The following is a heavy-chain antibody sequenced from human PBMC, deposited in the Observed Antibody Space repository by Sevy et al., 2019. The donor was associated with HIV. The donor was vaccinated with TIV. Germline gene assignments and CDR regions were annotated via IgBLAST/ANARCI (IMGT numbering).Heavy chain of an antibody. J-gene: IGHJ4*02. D-gene: IGHD1-26*01. Sequence: GGSLRPSCAASGFTFDDYTMNWVRQAPGKGLEWVSGISWSSGNIAYADSVEGRFTISRDNAKNSLYLQMNSLRVEDTALYYCVKDRSGSYSFDYWGQGTLVTVSS. CDR2: ISWSSGNI. CDR1: GFTFDDYT. V-gene: IGHV3-9*01. CDR3: VKDRSGSYSFDY.